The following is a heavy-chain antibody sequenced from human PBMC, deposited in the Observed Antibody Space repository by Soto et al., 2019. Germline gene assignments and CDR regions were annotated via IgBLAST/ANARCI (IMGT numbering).Heavy chain of an antibody. D-gene: IGHD6-19*01. CDR1: GYSFTTFG. CDR2: ISGNNGNT. CDR3: ARDRGSGWFVY. J-gene: IGHJ4*02. Sequence: QVQLVRSGAEVKKPGASVKVSCKASGYSFTTFGISWVRQAPGQGLEWMAWISGNNGNTNYAQKFQGRVTMTTDTSTSTAYMELRSLRSDDTAVYYCARDRGSGWFVYWGQGTLVTVSS. V-gene: IGHV1-18*01.